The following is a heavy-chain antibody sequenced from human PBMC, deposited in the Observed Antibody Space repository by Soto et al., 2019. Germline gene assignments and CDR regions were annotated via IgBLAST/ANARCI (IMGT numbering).Heavy chain of an antibody. D-gene: IGHD4-4*01. CDR2: ISYDGSNK. CDR3: ARDNDYSNYGASDL. Sequence: PGESLRLSCVASGFTFSACAIHWVRQAPRKGLEWLAVISYDGSNKYYADSVKGRFSLSRDNSKNTLYLQMNSLRGEDPAVYYCARDNDYSNYGASDLWAQGPLVTVSS. CDR1: GFTFSACA. V-gene: IGHV3-30*03. J-gene: IGHJ5*02.